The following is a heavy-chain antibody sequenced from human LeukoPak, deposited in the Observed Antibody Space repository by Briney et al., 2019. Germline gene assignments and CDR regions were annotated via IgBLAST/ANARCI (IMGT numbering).Heavy chain of an antibody. CDR2: IYYSGST. CDR1: GGSISSGDYY. J-gene: IGHJ5*02. Sequence: SETLSLTCTVSGGSISSGDYYWSWFRQPPGKGLEWIGYIYYSGSTYYNPSLKSRVTISVDTSKNQFSLKLSSVTAADTAVYYCARAKLWLRPPLTNNWFDPWGQGTLVTVSS. CDR3: ARAKLWLRPPLTNNWFDP. D-gene: IGHD5-18*01. V-gene: IGHV4-30-4*01.